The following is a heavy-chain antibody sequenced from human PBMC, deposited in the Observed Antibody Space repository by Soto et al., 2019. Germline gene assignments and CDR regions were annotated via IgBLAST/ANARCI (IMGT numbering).Heavy chain of an antibody. CDR1: GGTFSSYA. CDR3: ARDRFKNYGDDVPPLAFDY. J-gene: IGHJ4*02. V-gene: IGHV1-69*12. CDR2: IIPFFGTA. Sequence: QVQLVQSGAEVKKPGSSVKVSCKASGGTFSSYAISWVRQAPGHGLEWMGGIIPFFGTANYAQKFQGRVTITADESTSTAYMELSSLRSEDTAVYYCARDRFKNYGDDVPPLAFDYWGQGTLVTVSS. D-gene: IGHD4-17*01.